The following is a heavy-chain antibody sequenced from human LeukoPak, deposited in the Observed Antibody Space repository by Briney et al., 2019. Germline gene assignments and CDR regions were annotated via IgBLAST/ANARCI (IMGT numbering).Heavy chain of an antibody. CDR1: GGTFSGYA. D-gene: IGHD1-26*01. Sequence: SVKVSCKASGGTFSGYAISWVRQAPGQGLEWMGGIIPIFGTANYAQKFQGRVTITADESTSTAYMELSSPRSDDTAVYYCASGWELLRLAYWGQGTLVTVSS. J-gene: IGHJ4*02. V-gene: IGHV1-69*13. CDR3: ASGWELLRLAY. CDR2: IIPIFGTA.